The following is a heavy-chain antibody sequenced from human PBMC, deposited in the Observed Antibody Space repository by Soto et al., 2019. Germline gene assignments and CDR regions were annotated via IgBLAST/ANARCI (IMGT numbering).Heavy chain of an antibody. CDR3: ARGLGYCSGGSCVP. V-gene: IGHV4-34*01. J-gene: IGHJ5*02. D-gene: IGHD2-15*01. CDR1: GGSFSGYY. CDR2: INHSGST. Sequence: PSETLSLTCAVYGGSFSGYYWSWIRQPPGKGLEWIGEINHSGSTNYNPSLKSRVTISVDTSKNQFSLKLSSVTAADTAVYYCARGLGYCSGGSCVPWGQGTLVTVSS.